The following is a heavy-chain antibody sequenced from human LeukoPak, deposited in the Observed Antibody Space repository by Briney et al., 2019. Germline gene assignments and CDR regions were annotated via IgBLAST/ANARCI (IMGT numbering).Heavy chain of an antibody. V-gene: IGHV3-30*02. CDR1: GFTFSSYW. J-gene: IGHJ4*02. CDR2: IRYDGSNK. D-gene: IGHD6-19*01. Sequence: GGSLRLSCAASGFTFSSYWMSWVRQAPGKGLEWVAFIRYDGSNKYYADSVKGRFTISRDNSKNTLHLQMNSLRAEDTAVYYCAKVGAPYNSGWTRRWGQGTLVTVSS. CDR3: AKVGAPYNSGWTRR.